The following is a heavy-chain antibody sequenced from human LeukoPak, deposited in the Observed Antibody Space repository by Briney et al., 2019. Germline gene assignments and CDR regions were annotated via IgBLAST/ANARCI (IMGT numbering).Heavy chain of an antibody. CDR1: GGSISSSSYY. V-gene: IGHV4-39*07. CDR3: ARVMARIQLNWFDP. D-gene: IGHD5-18*01. J-gene: IGHJ5*02. CDR2: IYYSGST. Sequence: SETLSLTCTVSGGSISSSSYYWGWIRQPPGKGLEWIGSIYYSGSTYYNPSLKSRVTISVDTSKNQFSLKLSSVTAADTAVYYCARVMARIQLNWFDPWGQGTLVTVSS.